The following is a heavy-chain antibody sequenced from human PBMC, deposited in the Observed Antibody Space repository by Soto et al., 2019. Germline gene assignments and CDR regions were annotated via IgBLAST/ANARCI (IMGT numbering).Heavy chain of an antibody. Sequence: GGSLRLSCAASGFTISSYWMHWVRQAPGKGLVWVSRINSDESSTDYADSVKGRFTISRDNAKNTLYLQMNSLRAEDTALYYCAREYPGGSRRLYFDYWGQGTLVTVSS. CDR2: INSDESST. CDR3: AREYPGGSRRLYFDY. D-gene: IGHD2-15*01. CDR1: GFTISSYW. V-gene: IGHV3-74*01. J-gene: IGHJ4*02.